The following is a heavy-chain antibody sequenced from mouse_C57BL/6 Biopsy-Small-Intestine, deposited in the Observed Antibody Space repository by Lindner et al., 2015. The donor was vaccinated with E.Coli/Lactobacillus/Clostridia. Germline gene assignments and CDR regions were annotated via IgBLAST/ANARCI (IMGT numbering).Heavy chain of an antibody. CDR3: ARDGYDGAWFAY. CDR1: GYAFSSSW. V-gene: IGHV1-82*01. J-gene: IGHJ3*01. CDR2: IYPGDENT. D-gene: IGHD2-2*01. Sequence: VQLQESGPELVKPGASVKISCKASGYAFSSSWMNWVKQRPGKGLEWIGRIYPGDENTSYNGEFKGEATMTADKSSNTAYMELISLTSEDSAVYFCARDGYDGAWFAYWGHGTLVTVSA.